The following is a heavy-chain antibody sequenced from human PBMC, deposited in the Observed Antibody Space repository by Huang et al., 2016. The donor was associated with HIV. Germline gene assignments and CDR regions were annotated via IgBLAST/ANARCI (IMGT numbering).Heavy chain of an antibody. Sequence: QVQLQQWGAGLLKPSETLSLTCAVYGWSFSGYYWSWIRQPPGKGLEGIGENKFRENTAYNPSLKSRVIISVDASKKQFSLKVTSLTAADTAIYYCARGLPHYYGSGSYFDFWGQGTLVSVSS. D-gene: IGHD3-10*01. V-gene: IGHV4-34*02. CDR2: NKFRENT. CDR1: GWSFSGYY. J-gene: IGHJ4*02. CDR3: ARGLPHYYGSGSYFDF.